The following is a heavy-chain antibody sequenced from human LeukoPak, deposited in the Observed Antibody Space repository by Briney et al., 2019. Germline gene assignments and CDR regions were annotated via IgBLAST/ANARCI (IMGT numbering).Heavy chain of an antibody. J-gene: IGHJ4*02. CDR1: RASVSSYY. CDR2: IYFSGST. V-gene: IGHV4-59*02. Sequence: SETLSLTCTVSRASVSSYYWSWIRQPPGKELEWIGYIYFSGSTNYTPSLKSRVTISVDTSKNQFSLKLSSVTAADTAVYYCARGHLTPTLFDYWGQGTLVTVSS. CDR3: ARGHLTPTLFDY.